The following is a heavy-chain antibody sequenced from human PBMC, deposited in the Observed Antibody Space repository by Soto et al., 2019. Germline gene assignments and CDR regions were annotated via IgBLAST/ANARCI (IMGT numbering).Heavy chain of an antibody. V-gene: IGHV4-59*01. CDR3: ARGRGLRFLGQYYYGMDV. CDR2: VYYTGTT. Sequence: SATLSLTRPFPGASSSSYFYILVRPPQGQGLEWIGSVYYTGTTDYNPSLKSRVTISVDTSKTQFSLNLRFVTAADTAVYYCARGRGLRFLGQYYYGMDVWGQRTTVTGSS. CDR1: GASSSSYF. J-gene: IGHJ6*02. D-gene: IGHD3-3*01.